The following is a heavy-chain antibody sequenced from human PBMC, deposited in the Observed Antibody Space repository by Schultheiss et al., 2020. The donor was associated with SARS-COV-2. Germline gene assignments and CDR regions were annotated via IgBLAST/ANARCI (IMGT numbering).Heavy chain of an antibody. D-gene: IGHD6-19*01. J-gene: IGHJ4*02. Sequence: GGSLRLSCAASGFTFSSYSMNWVRQAPGKGLEWVSYISSSSSTIYYADSVKGRFTISRDNAKNSLYLQMNSLRDEDTAVYYCARSIAVAGKNNLGRLDYWGQGGLVTVAS. CDR1: GFTFSSYS. CDR3: ARSIAVAGKNNLGRLDY. CDR2: ISSSSSTI. V-gene: IGHV3-48*02.